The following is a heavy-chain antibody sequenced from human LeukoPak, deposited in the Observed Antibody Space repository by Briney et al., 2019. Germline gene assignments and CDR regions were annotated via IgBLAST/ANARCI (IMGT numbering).Heavy chain of an antibody. CDR1: GGTFSSYA. Sequence: ASVKVSCKASGGTFSSYAISWVRQAPGQRLEWMGWINAGNGNTKYSQKFQGRVTITRDTSASTAYMELSSLRSEDTAVYYCARAPGSGSYSVFDYWGQGTLVTVSS. D-gene: IGHD1-26*01. CDR3: ARAPGSGSYSVFDY. CDR2: INAGNGNT. V-gene: IGHV1-3*01. J-gene: IGHJ4*02.